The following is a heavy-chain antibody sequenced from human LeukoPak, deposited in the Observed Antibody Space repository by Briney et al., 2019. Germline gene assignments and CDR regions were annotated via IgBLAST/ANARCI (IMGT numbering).Heavy chain of an antibody. CDR1: GYSFSNYW. D-gene: IGHD1-26*01. Sequence: GESLKISCECSGYSFSNYWIGWVRQMPGKGLEWMGIINPVNSQTSYSPSFQGQVTMSADKSITTAYLQWSSLKASDTAMYYCARHVRSGNYRRFDYWGQGTLVTVSS. V-gene: IGHV5-51*01. J-gene: IGHJ4*02. CDR2: INPVNSQT. CDR3: ARHVRSGNYRRFDY.